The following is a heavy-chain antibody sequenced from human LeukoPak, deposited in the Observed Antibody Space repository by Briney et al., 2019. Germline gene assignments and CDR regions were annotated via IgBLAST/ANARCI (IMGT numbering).Heavy chain of an antibody. CDR2: VSLSGVT. J-gene: IGHJ4*02. Sequence: SGTLSLTCGVSGGSISSTNWWSWVRQPPGQGLEWIGEVSLSGVTNYNPSLKSRVTMSLDRSKNHLSLTLTSVTAADTAVYYCSRESGAFSPFGYWGQGTLVTVSS. V-gene: IGHV4-4*02. D-gene: IGHD1-26*01. CDR3: SRESGAFSPFGY. CDR1: GGSISSTNW.